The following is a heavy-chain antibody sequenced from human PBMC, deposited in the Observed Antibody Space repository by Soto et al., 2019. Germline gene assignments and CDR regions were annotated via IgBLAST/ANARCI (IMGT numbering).Heavy chain of an antibody. D-gene: IGHD3-9*01. CDR3: ARAHRQQLRYFDWLSPLTGTEMGPFDY. CDR1: GGSISSYY. V-gene: IGHV4-59*01. CDR2: IYYSGST. J-gene: IGHJ4*02. Sequence: SETLSLTCTVSGGSISSYYWSWIRQPPGKGLEWIGYIYYSGSTNYNPSLKSRVTISVDTSKNQFSLKLSSVTAADTAVYYCARAHRQQLRYFDWLSPLTGTEMGPFDYWGQGTLVTVSS.